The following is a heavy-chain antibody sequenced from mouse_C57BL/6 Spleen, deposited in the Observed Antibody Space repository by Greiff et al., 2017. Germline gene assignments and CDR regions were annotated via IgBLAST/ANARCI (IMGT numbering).Heavy chain of an antibody. Sequence: VQLQQSGAELVRPGASVTLSCKASGYTFTDYEMHWVKQTPVHGLEWIGAIDPETGGTAYNQKFKGKAILTADKSSSTAYMELRSLTSEDSAVYYCTRRGVYDYDWYFDVWGTGTTVTVSS. CDR2: IDPETGGT. CDR3: TRRGVYDYDWYFDV. D-gene: IGHD2-4*01. J-gene: IGHJ1*03. CDR1: GYTFTDYE. V-gene: IGHV1-15*01.